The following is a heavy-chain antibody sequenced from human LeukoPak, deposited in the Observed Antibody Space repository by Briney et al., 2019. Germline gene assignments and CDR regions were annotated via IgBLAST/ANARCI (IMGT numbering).Heavy chain of an antibody. CDR3: ARDSYYYDSSGYYPAYYYYGMDV. Sequence: ASVKVSRKASGYTFTGYYMHWVRQAPGQGLEWMGWINPNSGGTNYAQKFQGRVTMTRDTSISTAYMELSRLRSDDTAVYYCARDSYYYDSSGYYPAYYYYGMDVWGQGTTVTVSS. CDR1: GYTFTGYY. J-gene: IGHJ6*02. CDR2: INPNSGGT. V-gene: IGHV1-2*02. D-gene: IGHD3-22*01.